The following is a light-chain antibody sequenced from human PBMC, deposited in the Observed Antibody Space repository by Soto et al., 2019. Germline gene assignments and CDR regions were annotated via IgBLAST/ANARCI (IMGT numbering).Light chain of an antibody. V-gene: IGKV1-39*01. CDR2: AAS. CDR3: QQSYNATFN. CDR1: QTIDRY. J-gene: IGKJ3*01. Sequence: IQMTQSPSSLSASVGDTVTITCRASQTIDRYLNWFQQKSGQAPKLLMNAASTLRSGVPSRFSASGSGTDFTLTISSLQTEDYATYYCQQSYNATFNFGPGTKVDIK.